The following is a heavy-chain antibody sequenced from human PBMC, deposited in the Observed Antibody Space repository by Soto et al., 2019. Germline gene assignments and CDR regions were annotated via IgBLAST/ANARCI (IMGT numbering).Heavy chain of an antibody. Sequence: SEPLSLTCSLSGDRVSLNIAAWNWIRQSPSRGLEWLGRTYYRSKWYNDYAVSVKSRITINPDTSKNQFSLQLNSVTPEDTAVYYCAREGIAVAGSLMGHYGMDVWGQGTTVTVYS. D-gene: IGHD6-19*01. CDR1: GDRVSLNIAA. CDR2: TYYRSKWYN. J-gene: IGHJ6*02. CDR3: AREGIAVAGSLMGHYGMDV. V-gene: IGHV6-1*01.